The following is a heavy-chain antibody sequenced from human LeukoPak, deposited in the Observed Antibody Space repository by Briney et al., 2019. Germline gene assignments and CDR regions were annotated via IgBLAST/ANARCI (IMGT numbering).Heavy chain of an antibody. D-gene: IGHD2-15*01. Sequence: PGGSLRLSCAASGFTFSSYAMSWVRQAPGKGLEWVSAISGSGGSTYYADSVKGRFTISRDNSKNTLYLQMNSLRAEDTAVYYCAKDVPRPYCSGGSCYSGYWGQGTLVTVSS. J-gene: IGHJ4*02. CDR2: ISGSGGST. V-gene: IGHV3-23*01. CDR3: AKDVPRPYCSGGSCYSGY. CDR1: GFTFSSYA.